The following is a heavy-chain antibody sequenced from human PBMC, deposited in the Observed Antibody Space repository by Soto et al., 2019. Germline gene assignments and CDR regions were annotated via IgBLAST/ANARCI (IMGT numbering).Heavy chain of an antibody. CDR1: GFTFSSYG. Sequence: QVQLVESGGGVVQPGRSLRLSCAASGFTFSSYGMHWVRQAPGKGLEWVAVIWYDGSNKYYADSVKGRFTISRDNSKNTLYLQMNSLIAEETAVYYCARDPLAIAAAGTGYYYYYGMDVWGQGTTVTVSS. D-gene: IGHD6-13*01. CDR3: ARDPLAIAAAGTGYYYYYGMDV. J-gene: IGHJ6*02. CDR2: IWYDGSNK. V-gene: IGHV3-33*01.